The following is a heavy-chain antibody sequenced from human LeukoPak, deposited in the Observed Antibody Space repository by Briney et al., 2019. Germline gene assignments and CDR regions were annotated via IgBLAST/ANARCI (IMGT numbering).Heavy chain of an antibody. CDR1: GYTFTSYG. V-gene: IGHV1-18*01. J-gene: IGHJ4*02. CDR3: AREVPYDSSVYYQPFDY. CDR2: ISAYNGNT. D-gene: IGHD3-22*01. Sequence: GASAKVSCKASGYTFTSYGISWVRQAPGQGLEWMGWISAYNGNTNYAQKLQGRVTMTTDTSTSTAYMELRSLRSDDTAVYYCAREVPYDSSVYYQPFDYWGQGTLVTVSS.